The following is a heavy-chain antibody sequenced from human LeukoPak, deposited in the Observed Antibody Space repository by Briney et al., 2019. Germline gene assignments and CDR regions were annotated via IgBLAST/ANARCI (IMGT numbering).Heavy chain of an antibody. CDR3: AIFDFLFGEIDNWFDP. V-gene: IGHV5-51*01. Sequence: GESLKISCKGSGYSFTNYCICCVRRMPGQGLKWLGIIYPGDSDARYSSSFQVQVTISADKSICTTYLQWSSLKASDTAMYYCAIFDFLFGEIDNWFDPWGQGTQVTVSS. CDR2: IYPGDSDA. CDR1: GYSFTNYC. D-gene: IGHD3-16*01. J-gene: IGHJ5*02.